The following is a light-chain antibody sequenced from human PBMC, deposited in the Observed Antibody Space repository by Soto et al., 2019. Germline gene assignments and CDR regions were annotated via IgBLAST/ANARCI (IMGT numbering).Light chain of an antibody. CDR1: SSDVGGYNY. Sequence: QSVLAQPASVSGSPGQSITISCTGTSSDVGGYNYVSWYQQDPGKAPKLMIYEVSNRPSGVSNRFSGSKSGNTASLTISGLQAEDEAHYYCSSYTSSNTRVLGTGTKVTVL. J-gene: IGLJ1*01. CDR2: EVS. V-gene: IGLV2-14*01. CDR3: SSYTSSNTRV.